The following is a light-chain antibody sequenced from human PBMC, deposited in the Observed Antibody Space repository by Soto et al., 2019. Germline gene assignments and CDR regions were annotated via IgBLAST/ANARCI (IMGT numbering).Light chain of an antibody. CDR1: QSVSSN. Sequence: EIVMTQSPATLSVSPGERATLSRRASQSVSSNLAWYQQKPGQAPRLLIYDASTRATGIPARFSGSGSGTEFTLTISSLHSEDFAVYYCQQYNNWPPITFGQGTRLEIK. CDR2: DAS. J-gene: IGKJ5*01. CDR3: QQYNNWPPIT. V-gene: IGKV3-15*01.